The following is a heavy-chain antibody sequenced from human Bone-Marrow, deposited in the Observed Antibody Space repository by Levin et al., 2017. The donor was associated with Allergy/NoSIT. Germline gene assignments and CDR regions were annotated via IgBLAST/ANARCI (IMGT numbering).Heavy chain of an antibody. V-gene: IGHV4-31*03. CDR2: IQYSGST. CDR3: AKGSGGSLGVLDY. CDR1: GGSISSGNYY. J-gene: IGHJ4*02. Sequence: SETLSLTCSVSGGSISSGNYYWNWIRQHPGKGLEWIGYIQYSGSTYYNPSLKRRVTMSLDTSKNHFSLKLSSVTAADMAVYYCAKGSGGSLGVLDYWGQGTLVTVSS. D-gene: IGHD2-15*01.